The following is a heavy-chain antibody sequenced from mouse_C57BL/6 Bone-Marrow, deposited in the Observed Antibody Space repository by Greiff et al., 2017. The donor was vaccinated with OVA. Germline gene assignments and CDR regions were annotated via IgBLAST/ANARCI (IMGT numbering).Heavy chain of an antibody. V-gene: IGHV2-2*01. CDR2: IWSGGST. J-gene: IGHJ2*01. D-gene: IGHD2-4*01. CDR3: ARKWDDYGDYFDD. CDR1: GFSLTSYG. Sequence: VMLVESGPGLVQPSQSLSITCTVSGFSLTSYGVHWVRQSPGKGLEWLGVIWSGGSTDYNAAFISRLSISKDKSKSQVFFKMNSLQADDTAIYYCARKWDDYGDYFDDWGQGTTLTVSS.